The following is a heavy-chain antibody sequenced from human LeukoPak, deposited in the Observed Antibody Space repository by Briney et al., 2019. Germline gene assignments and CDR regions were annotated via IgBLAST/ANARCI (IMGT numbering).Heavy chain of an antibody. CDR2: INSDGSST. Sequence: PGGSLRLSCAASGFTFSSYWMHWVRQAPGKGLVWVSRINSDGSSTSYADSVNGRFTISRDNAKNTLYLQMNSLRAEDTAVYYCARESHYDFWSGYNNPLGYWGQGTLVTVSS. CDR3: ARESHYDFWSGYNNPLGY. J-gene: IGHJ4*02. V-gene: IGHV3-74*01. D-gene: IGHD3-3*01. CDR1: GFTFSSYW.